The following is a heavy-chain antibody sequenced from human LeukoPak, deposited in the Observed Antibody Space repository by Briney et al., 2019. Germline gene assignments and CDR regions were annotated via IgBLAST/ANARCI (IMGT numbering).Heavy chain of an antibody. J-gene: IGHJ6*02. CDR3: ARGGWYSSSWYSGYYGMDV. CDR2: INHSGST. D-gene: IGHD6-13*01. V-gene: IGHV4-34*01. CDR1: GGSFSGYY. Sequence: SETLSLTCAVYGGSFSGYYWSWIRQPPGKGLEWIGEINHSGSTNYNPSHKSRVTISVDTSKNQFSLKLSSVTAADTAVYYCARGGWYSSSWYSGYYGMDVWGQGTTVTVSS.